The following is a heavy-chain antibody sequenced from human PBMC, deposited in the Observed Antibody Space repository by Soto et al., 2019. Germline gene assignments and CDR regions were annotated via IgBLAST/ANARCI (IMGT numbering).Heavy chain of an antibody. CDR3: ARRAMVRVGAFDI. V-gene: IGHV3-74*01. Sequence: PGGSLRLSCAPSGFTFSSYWMHSVRQAPGKGQVWVSRSTSDGSRRCYADSVKGRFTICRDNAKNTLYLKMNSLRAEDTAVYYCARRAMVRVGAFDIWGQGTMVTVSS. J-gene: IGHJ3*02. D-gene: IGHD5-18*01. CDR2: STSDGSRR. CDR1: GFTFSSYW.